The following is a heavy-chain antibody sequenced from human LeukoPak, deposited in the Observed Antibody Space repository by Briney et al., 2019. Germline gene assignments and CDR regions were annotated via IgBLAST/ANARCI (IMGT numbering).Heavy chain of an antibody. V-gene: IGHV7-4-1*02. CDR3: AREEYYYDSSGYYPVLDY. Sequence: ASVKVSCKASGYTFTSYAMNWVRQAPGQGLEWMGWINTNTGNPTYAQGFTGRFVFSLDTSVSTAYLQISSLKAEDTAVYYCAREEYYYDSSGYYPVLDYWGQGTLVTVSS. J-gene: IGHJ4*02. CDR1: GYTFTSYA. CDR2: INTNTGNP. D-gene: IGHD3-22*01.